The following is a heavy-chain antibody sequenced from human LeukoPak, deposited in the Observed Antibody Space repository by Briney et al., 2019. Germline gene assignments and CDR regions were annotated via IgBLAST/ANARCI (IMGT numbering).Heavy chain of an antibody. Sequence: SETLSLTCTVSGYSISSGYYWGWIRQPPGKGLEWIGSIYHSGSTYYNPSLKSRVTISADTSKNRFSLKLSSVTAADTAVYYCASSLWSGYYAKFDPWGQGTLVTVSS. D-gene: IGHD3-3*01. V-gene: IGHV4-38-2*02. CDR2: IYHSGST. CDR1: GYSISSGYY. J-gene: IGHJ5*02. CDR3: ASSLWSGYYAKFDP.